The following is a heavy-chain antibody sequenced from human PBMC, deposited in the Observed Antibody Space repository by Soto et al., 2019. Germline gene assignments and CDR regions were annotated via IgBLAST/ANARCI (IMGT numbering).Heavy chain of an antibody. V-gene: IGHV3-11*06. Sequence: QVQLVESGGGLVKPGGSLRLSCAASGFTFSDYYMSWIRQAPGKGLEWVSYISSSSSYTNYADSVKGRFTISRDNAKNSLYLQTNSLRAEDTAVYYCARDLSLYDSSGYYWGLVDYWGQGTLVTVSS. CDR3: ARDLSLYDSSGYYWGLVDY. D-gene: IGHD3-22*01. CDR1: GFTFSDYY. CDR2: ISSSSSYT. J-gene: IGHJ4*02.